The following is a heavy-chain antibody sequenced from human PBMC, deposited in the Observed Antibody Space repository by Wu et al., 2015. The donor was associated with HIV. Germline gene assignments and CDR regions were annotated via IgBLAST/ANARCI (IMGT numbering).Heavy chain of an antibody. D-gene: IGHD6-13*01. CDR2: IIPIFGTA. J-gene: IGHJ6*02. Sequence: QVQLVQSGAEVKKPGSSVKVSCKASGGTFSSYAISWVRQAPGQGLEWMGRIIPIFGTANYAQKFQGRVTITADESTSTAYMELRSLRSDDTAVYYCARTVIAAAVPDYYYGMDVWGQGTTGHRLL. CDR1: GGTFSSYA. V-gene: IGHV1-69*13. CDR3: ARTVIAAAVPDYYYGMDV.